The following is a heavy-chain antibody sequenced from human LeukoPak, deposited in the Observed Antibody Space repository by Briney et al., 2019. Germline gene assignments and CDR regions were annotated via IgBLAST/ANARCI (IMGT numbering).Heavy chain of an antibody. Sequence: XQAPGQRLXXMXXXNTGNGNTKYSQKFQGRVPITRDTSASTAYMDLSSLRSEDTAVYYCARNTETPIPLPYYFDYWPQGTLVTVSS. CDR3: ARNTETPIPLPYYFDY. V-gene: IGHV1-3*04. J-gene: IGHJ4*02. D-gene: IGHD4-17*01. CDR2: XNTGNGNT.